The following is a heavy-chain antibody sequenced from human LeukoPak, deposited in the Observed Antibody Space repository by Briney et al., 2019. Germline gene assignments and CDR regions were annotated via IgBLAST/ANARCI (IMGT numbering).Heavy chain of an antibody. CDR1: GFTFSSYG. J-gene: IGHJ3*02. CDR3: AKESAIHAFDI. V-gene: IGHV3-33*06. Sequence: PGRSLRLSCAAPGFTFSSYGMHWVRQAPGKGLEWVAVIWYDGSNKYYADSVKGRFTISRDNSKNTLYLQMNSLRAEDTAVYYCAKESAIHAFDIWGQGTMVTVSS. CDR2: IWYDGSNK. D-gene: IGHD2-21*01.